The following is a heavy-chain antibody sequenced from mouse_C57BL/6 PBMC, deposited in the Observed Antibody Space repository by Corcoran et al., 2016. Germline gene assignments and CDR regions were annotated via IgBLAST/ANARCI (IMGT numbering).Heavy chain of an antibody. CDR3: ASYSNLDY. Sequence: DVQLQASGPGLVKPSQSLSLTCSVTGYSITSGYYWNWIRQFPGNKLEWMGYISYDGSNNYNPSLKNRISITRDTSKNQFFLKLNSVTTEDTATYYCASYSNLDYWGQGTTLTVSS. CDR1: GYSITSGYY. V-gene: IGHV3-6*01. CDR2: ISYDGSN. J-gene: IGHJ2*01. D-gene: IGHD2-5*01.